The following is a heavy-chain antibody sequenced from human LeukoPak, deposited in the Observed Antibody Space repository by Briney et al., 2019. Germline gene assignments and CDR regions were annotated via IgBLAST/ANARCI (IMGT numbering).Heavy chain of an antibody. CDR1: GFTFSSYG. CDR2: IRYDGSNK. V-gene: IGHV3-30*02. Sequence: GGSLRLSCAASGFTFSSYGMHWVRQAPGKGLEWVAFIRYDGSNKYYADSVKGRFTISRDNSKNTLYLQMNSLRAEDTAVYYCAIQVGATLDAFDIWGQGTTVTVSS. CDR3: AIQVGATLDAFDI. J-gene: IGHJ3*02. D-gene: IGHD1-26*01.